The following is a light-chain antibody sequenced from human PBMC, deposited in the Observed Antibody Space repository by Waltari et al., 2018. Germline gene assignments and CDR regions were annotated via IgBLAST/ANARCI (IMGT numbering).Light chain of an antibody. CDR3: SSYTSSSPWV. CDR1: RSDVGGYKS. J-gene: IGLJ3*02. V-gene: IGLV2-14*03. Sequence: QSALTQPASVSGSPGQSITISFTGTRSDVGGYKSVSWYQQHPGKAPKLMIYDVSNRPSGVSNRFSGSKSGNTASLTISGLQAEDEADYYCSSYTSSSPWVFGGGTKLTVL. CDR2: DVS.